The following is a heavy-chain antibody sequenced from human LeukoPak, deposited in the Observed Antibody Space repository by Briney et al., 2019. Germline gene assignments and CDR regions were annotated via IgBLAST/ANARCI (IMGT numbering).Heavy chain of an antibody. V-gene: IGHV3-7*03. J-gene: IGHJ4*02. CDR2: IKHDGTVK. CDR1: GFTFNVYW. D-gene: IGHD2/OR15-2a*01. Sequence: GGSLRLSCAASGFTFNVYWMNWVRQAPGKGLEWVANIKHDGTVKNHVDSVKGRFTIYRDNAENTLYLQMNSLRAEDTAVYYCVRDFYVDYWGQGAMVTVSS. CDR3: VRDFYVDY.